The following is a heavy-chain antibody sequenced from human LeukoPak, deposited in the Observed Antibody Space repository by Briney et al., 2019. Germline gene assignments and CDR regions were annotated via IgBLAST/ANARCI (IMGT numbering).Heavy chain of an antibody. J-gene: IGHJ6*02. V-gene: IGHV1-18*01. CDR2: ISAYNGNT. Sequence: GASVKVSCKASGYTFTSYGISWARQAPGQGLEWMGWISAYNGNTNYAQKLQGRVTMTTDTSTSTAYMELRSLRPDDTAVYYCARVVGSSGWYLGYYYYGMDVWGQGTTVTVSS. D-gene: IGHD6-19*01. CDR1: GYTFTSYG. CDR3: ARVVGSSGWYLGYYYYGMDV.